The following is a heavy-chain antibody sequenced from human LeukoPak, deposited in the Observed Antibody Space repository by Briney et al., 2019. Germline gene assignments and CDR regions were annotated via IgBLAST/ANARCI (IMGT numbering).Heavy chain of an antibody. J-gene: IGHJ3*02. CDR3: ATDYYGSGTVLDAFDI. V-gene: IGHV1-24*01. CDR1: GYTLTELS. Sequence: GASVKVSRKVSGYTLTELSMHWVRQAPGKGLEWMGGFDPEDGETIYAQKFQGRVTMTEDTSTDTAYMELSSLRSEDTAVYYCATDYYGSGTVLDAFDIWGQGTMVTVSS. CDR2: FDPEDGET. D-gene: IGHD3-10*01.